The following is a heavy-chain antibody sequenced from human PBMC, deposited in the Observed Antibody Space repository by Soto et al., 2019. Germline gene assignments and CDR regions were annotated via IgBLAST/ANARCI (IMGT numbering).Heavy chain of an antibody. J-gene: IGHJ6*01. CDR1: GDSINSDSVY. D-gene: IGHD3-22*01. CDR2: ITYNWRT. V-gene: IGHV4-31*03. Sequence: PSETLSLTCSVNGDSINSDSVYLSWIRQSPGKGLEYIGYITYNWRTFYNPSLRSRVTMSVDTPKNQFSLEVRSVTAADTAVYYCARAGYYDRSCYYHY. CDR3: ARAGYYDRSCYYHY.